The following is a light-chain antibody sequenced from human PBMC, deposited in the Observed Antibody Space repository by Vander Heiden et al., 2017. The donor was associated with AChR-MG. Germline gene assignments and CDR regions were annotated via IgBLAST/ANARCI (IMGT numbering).Light chain of an antibody. CDR3: QAWDTSTVV. V-gene: IGLV3-1*01. J-gene: IGLJ2*01. CDR1: KLGYQY. Sequence: SYELTKPPSVSVSPEQTDRITCPGGKLGYQYICCYQQKPVQSLVLVIYQEIKRPLGIPERFSGSNAVNTATLTISGTQAMDEADYYCQAWDTSTVVFGGGTKLTVL. CDR2: QEI.